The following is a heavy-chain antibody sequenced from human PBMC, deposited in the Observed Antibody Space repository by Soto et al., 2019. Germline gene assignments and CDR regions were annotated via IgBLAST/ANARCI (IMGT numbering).Heavy chain of an antibody. CDR3: ARGCSGGSCYSYGMDV. CDR1: GGSISSYY. J-gene: IGHJ6*02. CDR2: IYYSGST. V-gene: IGHV4-59*12. Sequence: PSETLSLTCTVSGGSISSYYWSWIRQPPGKGLEWIGYIYYSGSTYYNPSLKSRVTISVDTSKNQFSLKLSSVTAADTAVYYCARGCSGGSCYSYGMDVWGQGTTVTVSS. D-gene: IGHD2-15*01.